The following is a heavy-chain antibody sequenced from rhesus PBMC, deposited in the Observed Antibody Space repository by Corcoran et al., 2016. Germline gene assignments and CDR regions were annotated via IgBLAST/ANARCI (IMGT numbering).Heavy chain of an antibody. CDR1: GYSISSGYG. Sequence: QVQLQESGPGLVKPSETLSLTCAVSGYSISSGYGWSWIRQPPGKGLEWIGYIGGSSARTNYNPSRKSRVTISKDTSKNQFSLKLGSVTAADTAVYYCARVGGNFDYWGQGVLVTVSS. CDR2: IGGSSART. J-gene: IGHJ4*01. CDR3: ARVGGNFDY. D-gene: IGHD1-44*02. V-gene: IGHV4-127*01.